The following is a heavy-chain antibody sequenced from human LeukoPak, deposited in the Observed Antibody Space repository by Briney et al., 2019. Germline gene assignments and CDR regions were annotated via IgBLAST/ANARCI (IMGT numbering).Heavy chain of an antibody. D-gene: IGHD3-10*01. CDR2: IYYSGST. CDR1: GGSISSSSYY. CDR3: ARQQRYYYGSGSTDY. V-gene: IGHV4-39*01. Sequence: SETLSLTCTVSGGSISSSSYYWGWIRQPPGKGLEWIGSIYYSGSTYYNPSLKSRVTISVDTSKNQFSLKLSSVTAADTAVYYCARQQRYYYGSGSTDYWGQGTLVTVSS. J-gene: IGHJ4*02.